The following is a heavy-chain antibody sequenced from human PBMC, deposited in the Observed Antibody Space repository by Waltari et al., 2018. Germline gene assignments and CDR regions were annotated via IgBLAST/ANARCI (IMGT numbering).Heavy chain of an antibody. CDR2: IYHSGST. Sequence: QVQLQESGPGLVKPSEPLSLTCAVSGYSISSGYYWGWIRQPPGKGLEWIGSIYHSGSTYYNPSLKSRVTISVDTSKNQFSLKLSSVTAADTAVYYCARVLRFLEWLLDAFDIWGQGTMVTVSS. J-gene: IGHJ3*02. V-gene: IGHV4-38-2*01. D-gene: IGHD3-3*01. CDR3: ARVLRFLEWLLDAFDI. CDR1: GYSISSGYY.